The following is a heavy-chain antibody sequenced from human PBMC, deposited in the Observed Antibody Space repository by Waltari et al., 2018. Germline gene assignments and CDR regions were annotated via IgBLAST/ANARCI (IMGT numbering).Heavy chain of an antibody. V-gene: IGHV1-69*13. CDR1: GGTFSSSA. D-gene: IGHD3-10*01. CDR2: IIPIFGTA. CDR3: ARDLPMVRGVRRVMDV. J-gene: IGHJ6*04. Sequence: QVQLVQSGAEVKKPGSSVKVSCKASGGTFSSSAISWVRQAPGPGLEWMGRIIPIFGTATYAQKFQGRVTITADKSTSTAYMELSSLRSEDTAVYYCARDLPMVRGVRRVMDVWGKGTTVTISS.